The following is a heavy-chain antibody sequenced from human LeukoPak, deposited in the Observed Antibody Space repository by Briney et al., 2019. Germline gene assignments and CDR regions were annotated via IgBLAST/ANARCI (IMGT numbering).Heavy chain of an antibody. J-gene: IGHJ4*02. V-gene: IGHV3-23*01. CDR2: ISGRGDST. CDR1: GFNFRSYA. D-gene: IGHD3-9*01. CDR3: VKRSPGYYCDH. Sequence: PGGSLRFSCAASGFNFRSYAMTWVRQAPGKGLEWVSTISGRGDSTNYADSVKGRFTMSRDNSENTFYLQMNSLRAEDTAVYYCVKRSPGYYCDHWGQGILVTVSS.